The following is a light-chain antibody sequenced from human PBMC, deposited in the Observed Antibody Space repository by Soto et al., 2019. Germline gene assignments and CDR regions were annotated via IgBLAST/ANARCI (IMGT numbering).Light chain of an antibody. J-gene: IGKJ2*01. V-gene: IGKV1-5*03. Sequence: DIKMTQSPSTLSASVGDRVTITCRASPSISDWLAWYQQKPGQAPKLLIYKASTLESGVPSRFSGSGSGTEFTLTISSLQPDDFATYYCQQYNSYTPYTFGQGTKLEIK. CDR1: PSISDW. CDR2: KAS. CDR3: QQYNSYTPYT.